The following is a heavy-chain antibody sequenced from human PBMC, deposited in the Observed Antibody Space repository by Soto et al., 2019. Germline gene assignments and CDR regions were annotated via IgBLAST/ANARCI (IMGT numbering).Heavy chain of an antibody. D-gene: IGHD3-9*01. Sequence: SGPTLVNPTQTLTLTCTFSGFSLSTSGVGVGWIRQPPGKALEWLALIYWNDDKRYSPSLKSRLTITKDTSKNQVVLTMTNMDPVDTATSYCAHSQGVLRYFDWLPRDGMDVWGQGTTVTVS. CDR1: GFSLSTSGVG. J-gene: IGHJ6*02. V-gene: IGHV2-5*01. CDR3: AHSQGVLRYFDWLPRDGMDV. CDR2: IYWNDDK.